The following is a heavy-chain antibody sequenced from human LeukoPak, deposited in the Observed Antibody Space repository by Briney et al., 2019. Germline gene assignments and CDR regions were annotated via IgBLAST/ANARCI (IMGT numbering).Heavy chain of an antibody. D-gene: IGHD5-18*01. CDR1: EFSVGSNY. CDR3: ARHLSGVTGYTYGRGIDY. J-gene: IGHJ4*02. CDR2: IKKDGSEK. Sequence: PGGSLRLSCAASEFSVGSNYMTWVRQAPGKGLEWVANIKKDGSEKYYVDSVKGRFTISRDNAKTSLYLHMNSLRAEDTAVYYCARHLSGVTGYTYGRGIDYWGQGTLVTVSS. V-gene: IGHV3-7*01.